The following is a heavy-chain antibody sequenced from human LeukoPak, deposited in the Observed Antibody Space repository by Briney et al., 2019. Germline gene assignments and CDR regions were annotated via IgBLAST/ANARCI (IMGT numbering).Heavy chain of an antibody. J-gene: IGHJ4*02. D-gene: IGHD6-6*01. Sequence: GASVKVSCKASGYTFTGYYIHWVRQAPGQGLGWMGWINPNSGGTNYAQKFQGRVTMTRDTSISTAYMELSRLRSDDTAVYYCARSLEYSSSSGPLDYWGQGTLVTVSS. V-gene: IGHV1-2*02. CDR3: ARSLEYSSSSGPLDY. CDR1: GYTFTGYY. CDR2: INPNSGGT.